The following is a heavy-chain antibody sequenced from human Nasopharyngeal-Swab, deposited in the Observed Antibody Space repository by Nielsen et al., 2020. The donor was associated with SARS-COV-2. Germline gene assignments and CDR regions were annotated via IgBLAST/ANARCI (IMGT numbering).Heavy chain of an antibody. Sequence: ASVKVSCKVSGYTLTELSMHWVRQPPGKGLEWMGGFDPEDGETIYTQKFQGRVTMTEDTSTDTAYMELSSLRSEDTAVYYCATERGNRGAVAGSIPYYYYGMDVWGQGTTVTVSS. CDR3: ATERGNRGAVAGSIPYYYYGMDV. CDR2: FDPEDGET. V-gene: IGHV1-24*01. CDR1: GYTLTELS. D-gene: IGHD6-19*01. J-gene: IGHJ6*02.